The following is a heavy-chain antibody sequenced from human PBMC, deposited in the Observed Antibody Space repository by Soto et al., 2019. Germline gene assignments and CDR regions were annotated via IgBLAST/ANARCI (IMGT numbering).Heavy chain of an antibody. CDR1: GGTFSSDA. D-gene: IGHD4-4*01. J-gene: IGHJ6*02. CDR2: IIPIFGTI. V-gene: IGHV1-69*06. CDR3: ARGAVAEMATVYYYGMDV. Sequence: SVKVSCKPSGGTFSSDAITWVRQAPGQGLEWMGGIIPIFGTINYAQKFQGRVTITADKSTTTAYMELSSLRSDDTAVYYCARGAVAEMATVYYYGMDVWGQGTTVTVSS.